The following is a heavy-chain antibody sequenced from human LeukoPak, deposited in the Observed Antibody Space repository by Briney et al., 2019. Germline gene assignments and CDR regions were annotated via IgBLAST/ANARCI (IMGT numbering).Heavy chain of an antibody. D-gene: IGHD1-14*01. Sequence: GGSLRLSCEASGFTFSSYWMHWVRQVPGKGLVWVSRINSDGSITNYADSVKGRFTISRDNAKNTLYLQMNSLRVEDTAVYYCARDRGRDRGTTYAVGYWGQGTLVTVSS. CDR1: GFTFSSYW. CDR2: INSDGSIT. V-gene: IGHV3-74*01. CDR3: ARDRGRDRGTTYAVGY. J-gene: IGHJ4*02.